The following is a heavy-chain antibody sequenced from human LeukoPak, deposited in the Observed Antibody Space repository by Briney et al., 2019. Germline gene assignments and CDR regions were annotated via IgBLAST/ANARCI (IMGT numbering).Heavy chain of an antibody. J-gene: IGHJ4*02. V-gene: IGHV1-3*01. Sequence: ASVTVSCTASGYTFTSYAMHWVRQAPGQRLEWMGWINAGNGNTKYSQKFQGRVTFTRDTSASTAYMELSSLRSEDTAVYYCARALGRIVGATIPNYWGQGALVTVSS. D-gene: IGHD1-26*01. CDR1: GYTFTSYA. CDR3: ARALGRIVGATIPNY. CDR2: INAGNGNT.